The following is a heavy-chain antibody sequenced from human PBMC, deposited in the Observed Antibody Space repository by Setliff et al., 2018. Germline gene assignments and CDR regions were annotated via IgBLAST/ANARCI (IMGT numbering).Heavy chain of an antibody. CDR3: ARAHTWSLPNDNSGYPGWFDP. CDR2: IHHSGKA. Sequence: PSETLSLTCAVSGFSISSGYYWGWIRQPPGKGLEWIVNIHHSGKAYYNPSLKSRVTMSVDTSKNHVSRKLSSVTAADTAVYYCARAHTWSLPNDNSGYPGWFDPWGQGTLVTVSS. D-gene: IGHD3-22*01. V-gene: IGHV4-38-2*01. CDR1: GFSISSGYY. J-gene: IGHJ5*02.